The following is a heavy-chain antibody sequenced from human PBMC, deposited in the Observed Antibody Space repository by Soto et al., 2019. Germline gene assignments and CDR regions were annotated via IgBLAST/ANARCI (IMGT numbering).Heavy chain of an antibody. CDR2: ISYDGTNK. J-gene: IGHJ4*02. CDR1: GFTFSSYA. V-gene: IGHV3-30-3*01. D-gene: IGHD3-10*01. Sequence: GGSLRLSCAASGFTFSSYAMHWVRQAPGKGLEWVSVISYDGTNKYYTDSVKGRCTISRDNPKSTVYLQMNSLRAEDTAVYYCARDMSRLWFGDSLEGGIDFDYWGQGTLVTVSS. CDR3: ARDMSRLWFGDSLEGGIDFDY.